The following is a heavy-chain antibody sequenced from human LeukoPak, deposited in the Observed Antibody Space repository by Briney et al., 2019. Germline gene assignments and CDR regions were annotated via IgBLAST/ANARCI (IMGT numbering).Heavy chain of an antibody. J-gene: IGHJ4*02. CDR3: AREEGYYGSGIDY. Sequence: PGGSLRLSCAASGFTFSSYSMNWVRQAPGKGLEWISYISSSGSTIYYADSVKGRFTISRDNAKSSLYLQMNSLRAEDTAVYYCAREEGYYGSGIDYWGQGTLVTVSS. CDR2: ISSSGSTI. CDR1: GFTFSSYS. V-gene: IGHV3-48*04. D-gene: IGHD3-10*01.